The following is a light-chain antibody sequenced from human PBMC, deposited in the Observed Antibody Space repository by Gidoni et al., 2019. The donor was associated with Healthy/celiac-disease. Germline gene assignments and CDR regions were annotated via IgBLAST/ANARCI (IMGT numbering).Light chain of an antibody. CDR2: DAS. V-gene: IGKV1-5*01. Sequence: DIQMTQSPSTLSASVGDRVTITCRASQSISSWLAWYQQKPGKAPKLLIYDASSLESGVPSRFSGSGAGTECTLTISSLQPDEFATYYCKQYNSYSGTFGQGTKVEIK. J-gene: IGKJ1*01. CDR3: KQYNSYSGT. CDR1: QSISSW.